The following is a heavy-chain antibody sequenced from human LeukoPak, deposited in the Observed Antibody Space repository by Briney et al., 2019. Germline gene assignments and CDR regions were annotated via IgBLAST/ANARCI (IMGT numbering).Heavy chain of an antibody. V-gene: IGHV4-59*01. Sequence: SETLSLTCTVSGGSISSYYWSWIRQPPGKGLEWIRYIYYSGSTNYNPSLKSRVTISVDTSKNQFSLKLSSVTAADTAVYYCARVNDYYHPLGDYFDYWGQGTLVTVSS. D-gene: IGHD3-22*01. CDR3: ARVNDYYHPLGDYFDY. CDR2: IYYSGST. CDR1: GGSISSYY. J-gene: IGHJ4*02.